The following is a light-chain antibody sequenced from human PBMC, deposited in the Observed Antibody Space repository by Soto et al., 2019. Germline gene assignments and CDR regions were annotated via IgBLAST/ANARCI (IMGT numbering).Light chain of an antibody. Sequence: EVVMTQSPATESVSPGERATLSCRASQSVSSNLAWYQQKPGQAPRLRIYGASTRATGTPARFSGSGSGTEFTLTISSLQSEDFAVYYCQQYNSWPPCTFGQGTKLEI. J-gene: IGKJ2*02. CDR3: QQYNSWPPCT. V-gene: IGKV3-15*01. CDR1: QSVSSN. CDR2: GAS.